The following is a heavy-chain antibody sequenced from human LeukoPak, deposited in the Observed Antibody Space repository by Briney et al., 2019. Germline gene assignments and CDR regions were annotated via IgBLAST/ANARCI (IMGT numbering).Heavy chain of an antibody. Sequence: SETLSLTCTVSGDSFSDHYWSWLRQPPGKGLEWIGYIFYGGGTNYNPSLQSRVTISIDTSKNRFSLRLSSVTAADTAVYYCARDARFGWDYFDSWGQGTLVIVSS. CDR2: IFYGGGT. V-gene: IGHV4-59*11. J-gene: IGHJ4*02. CDR1: GDSFSDHY. CDR3: ARDARFGWDYFDS. D-gene: IGHD3-16*01.